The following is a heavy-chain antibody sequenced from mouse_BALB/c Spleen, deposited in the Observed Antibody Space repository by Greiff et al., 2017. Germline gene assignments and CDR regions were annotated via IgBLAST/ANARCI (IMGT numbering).Heavy chain of an antibody. CDR1: GYSFTSYY. J-gene: IGHJ2*01. CDR2: IDPFNGGT. CDR3: ARSGGLSFDY. D-gene: IGHD6-1*01. V-gene: IGHV1S135*01. Sequence: VQLQQSGPELMKPGASVKISCKASGYSFTSYYMHWVKQSHGKSLEWIGYIDPFNGGTSYNQKFKGKATLTVDKSSSTAYMHLSSLTSEDSAVYYCARSGGLSFDYWGQGTTLTVSS.